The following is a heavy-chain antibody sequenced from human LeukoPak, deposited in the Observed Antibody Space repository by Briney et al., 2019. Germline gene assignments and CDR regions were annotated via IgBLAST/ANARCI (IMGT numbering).Heavy chain of an antibody. CDR1: GFTFSSYA. CDR3: ARVRYYYDSSGYSGDAFDI. V-gene: IGHV3-30-3*01. CDR2: ISYDGSNK. D-gene: IGHD3-22*01. J-gene: IGHJ3*02. Sequence: GGSLRLSCAASGFTFSSYAMHWVRQAPGKGLEWVAVISYDGSNKYYADSVKGRFTISRDNSKNTLYLQMNSLRAEDTAVYYCARVRYYYDSSGYSGDAFDIWGQGTTVTVSS.